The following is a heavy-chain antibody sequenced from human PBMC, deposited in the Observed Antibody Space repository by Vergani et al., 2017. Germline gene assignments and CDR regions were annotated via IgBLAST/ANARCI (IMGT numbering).Heavy chain of an antibody. D-gene: IGHD1-14*01. Sequence: QVQLVQSGAEVKKPGSSVKVSCKASGGTFSSYAISWVRQAPGQGFEWMGIINPSDGTTSYAQRFQGRVTLTRDTSTSTVYMELRSLRSDDTAIYYCALYGVKPNSNWFDPWGQGTLVSVSS. CDR2: INPSDGTT. CDR3: ALYGVKPNSNWFDP. V-gene: IGHV1-46*01. J-gene: IGHJ5*02. CDR1: GGTFSSYA.